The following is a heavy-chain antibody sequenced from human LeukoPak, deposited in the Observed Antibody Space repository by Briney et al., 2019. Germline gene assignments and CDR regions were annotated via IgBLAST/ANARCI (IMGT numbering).Heavy chain of an antibody. CDR3: VSLGGITVTGPYDFDC. D-gene: IGHD1-20*01. J-gene: IGHJ4*02. CDR2: ISGDGSDI. Sequence: GGSLRLSCVASGFTFSGNWMNWVRQAPGKGLVWVSRISGDGSDITYADSVKGRFTISRDNGRNTLYLQMNSLRVEDTAVYYCVSLGGITVTGPYDFDCWGQGTVVTVSS. V-gene: IGHV3-74*03. CDR1: GFTFSGNW.